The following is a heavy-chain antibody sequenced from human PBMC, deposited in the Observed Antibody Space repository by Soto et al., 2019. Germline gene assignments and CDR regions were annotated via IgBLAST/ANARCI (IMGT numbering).Heavy chain of an antibody. D-gene: IGHD4-17*01. CDR3: AGEGYGDDEVY. Sequence: QVQLVQSGAEVKKPGSSVKVSCKASGGTFSSYTISWVRQAPGQGLEWMGRIIPILGIANDAQKFQGRVTITADKPTRTAYMALSTLRSEDTAVYYCAGEGYGDDEVYWGQGTLVTVSS. J-gene: IGHJ4*02. CDR1: GGTFSSYT. CDR2: IIPILGIA. V-gene: IGHV1-69*02.